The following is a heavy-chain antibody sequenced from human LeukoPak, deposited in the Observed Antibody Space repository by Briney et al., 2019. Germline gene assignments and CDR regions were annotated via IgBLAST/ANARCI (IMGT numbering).Heavy chain of an antibody. CDR1: GFTVSSNY. CDR3: AKDRTGWWDIQGGTRWFDP. D-gene: IGHD1-26*01. J-gene: IGHJ5*02. V-gene: IGHV3-53*01. CDR2: IYSGGST. Sequence: PGGSLRLSCAASGFTVSSNYMSWVRQAPGKGLEWVSVIYSGGSTYYADSVKGRFTISRDNSKNTLYLQMNSLRAEDTAVYYCAKDRTGWWDIQGGTRWFDPWGQGTLVTVS.